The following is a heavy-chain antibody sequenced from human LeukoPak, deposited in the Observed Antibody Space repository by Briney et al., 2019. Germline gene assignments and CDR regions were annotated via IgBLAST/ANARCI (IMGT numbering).Heavy chain of an antibody. Sequence: SETLPLTCTVSGYSISSGYYWGWIRQPPGKGLEWIGRIYHSGSTYYNPSLKSRVTISVDTSKNQFSLKLSSVTAADTAVYYCARHARSFPITIFGVVIPSPFDYWGQGTLVTVSS. J-gene: IGHJ4*02. CDR1: GYSISSGYY. CDR2: IYHSGST. D-gene: IGHD3-3*01. V-gene: IGHV4-38-2*02. CDR3: ARHARSFPITIFGVVIPSPFDY.